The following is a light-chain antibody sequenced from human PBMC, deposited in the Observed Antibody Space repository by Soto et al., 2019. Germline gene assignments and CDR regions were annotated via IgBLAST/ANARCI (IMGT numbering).Light chain of an antibody. CDR2: GAS. J-gene: IGKJ1*01. CDR1: QSISRY. CDR3: QQYGSSPPT. V-gene: IGKV3-20*01. Sequence: IGLTESPGTLSLSRWEITTLSCRASQSISRYLAWYQQKPGQGPRLLIYGASSRATGTPDRFSGSGSGTDFTLTINRLEPEDFALDYCQQYGSSPPTFGQGTKVDIK.